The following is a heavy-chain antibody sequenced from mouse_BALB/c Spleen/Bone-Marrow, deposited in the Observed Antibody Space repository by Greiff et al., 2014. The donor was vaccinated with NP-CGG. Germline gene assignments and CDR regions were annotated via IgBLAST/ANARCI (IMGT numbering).Heavy chain of an antibody. D-gene: IGHD1-1*01. Sequence: VKLQESGPGLVAPSQSLSITCTVSGFSLTDYGVSWIRQPPGKGLEWLGVVWGGGITYYNSTLKSRLSITKDNSKSQVFLKINSLQTDDTAMYYCAKHDTTVVVDYWGQGTTLTVSS. J-gene: IGHJ2*01. V-gene: IGHV2-6-5*01. CDR3: AKHDTTVVVDY. CDR1: GFSLTDYG. CDR2: VWGGGIT.